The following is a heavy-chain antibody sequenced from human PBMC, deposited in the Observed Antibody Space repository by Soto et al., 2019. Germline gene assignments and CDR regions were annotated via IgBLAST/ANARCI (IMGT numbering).Heavy chain of an antibody. CDR1: GFTFDDYA. Sequence: EVQLVESGGGLVQPGRSLRLSCAASGFTFDDYAMHWVRQAPGKGLEWVSGISWNSGSIGYADSVKGRFTISSDNAKNSLYLQMHSLRAEDTALYYCAKALGGYGGEFDYWGQGTLVTVSS. D-gene: IGHD5-12*01. CDR3: AKALGGYGGEFDY. CDR2: ISWNSGSI. V-gene: IGHV3-9*01. J-gene: IGHJ4*02.